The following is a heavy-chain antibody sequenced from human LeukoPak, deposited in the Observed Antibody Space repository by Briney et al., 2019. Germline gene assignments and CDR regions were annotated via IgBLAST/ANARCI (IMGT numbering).Heavy chain of an antibody. V-gene: IGHV1-69*06. CDR1: GGTFSSYA. CDR2: IIPIFGTA. CDR3: AGGYSYGLRLDY. J-gene: IGHJ4*02. D-gene: IGHD5-18*01. Sequence: SVKVSCKASGGTFSSYAISWVRQAPGQGLEWMGGIIPIFGTANYAQKFQGRVTITADKSTSTAYMELSSLRPEDTAVYYCAGGYSYGLRLDYWGQGTLVTVSS.